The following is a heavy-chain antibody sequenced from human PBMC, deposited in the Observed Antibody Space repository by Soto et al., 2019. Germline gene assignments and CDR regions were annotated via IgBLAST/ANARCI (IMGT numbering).Heavy chain of an antibody. CDR2: ISSSGGST. J-gene: IGHJ4*02. Sequence: GGSLRLSCAASGFTVSSQYMSWVRQAPGKGLEWVSTISSSGGSTYYADSVKGRFTISRDNSKNTLYLQMNSLRAEDTAVYYCAKLGGDGWHLGNDEFDYWGQGTLVTVSS. D-gene: IGHD2-21*01. CDR1: GFTVSSQY. V-gene: IGHV3-23*01. CDR3: AKLGGDGWHLGNDEFDY.